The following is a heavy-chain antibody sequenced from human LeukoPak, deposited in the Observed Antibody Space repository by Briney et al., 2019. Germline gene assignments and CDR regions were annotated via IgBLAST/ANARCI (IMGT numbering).Heavy chain of an antibody. J-gene: IGHJ4*02. CDR1: GFPFSTYA. CDR2: IRGSDGST. Sequence: GGSLRLSCAASGFPFSTYAMSWVRQAPGKGLEWVSSIRGSDGSTYYADSVKGRFAISRDNSKNTLYLQMNSLRAEDTAVYYCARDNSRLFDYWGQGTLVTVSS. D-gene: IGHD2/OR15-2a*01. V-gene: IGHV3-23*01. CDR3: ARDNSRLFDY.